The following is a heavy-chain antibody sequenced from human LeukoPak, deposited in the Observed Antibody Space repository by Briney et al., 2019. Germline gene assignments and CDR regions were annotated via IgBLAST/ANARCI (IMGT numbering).Heavy chain of an antibody. CDR2: IDPNSGVT. D-gene: IGHD2-8*02. CDR1: GYTFTAYH. J-gene: IGHJ4*02. Sequence: ASVKVSCKTSGYTFTAYHIHWVRRAPGQGLEWMGWIDPNSGVTNYAQRFQGRVTMTRDTSISSAYMELSSLRSEDTAVYYCAREESGGYFDYWGQGTLVTVSS. CDR3: AREESGGYFDY. V-gene: IGHV1-2*02.